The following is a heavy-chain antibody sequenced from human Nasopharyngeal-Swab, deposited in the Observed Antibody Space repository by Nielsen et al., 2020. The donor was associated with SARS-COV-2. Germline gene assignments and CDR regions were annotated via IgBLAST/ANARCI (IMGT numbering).Heavy chain of an antibody. CDR2: ISSSSSYI. CDR1: GFTFSSYS. D-gene: IGHD1-1*01. J-gene: IGHJ4*02. V-gene: IGHV3-21*01. Sequence: LTCAASGFTFSSYSMNWVRQAPGKGLEWVSSISSSSSYIYYADSVKGRFTISRDNAKNSLYLQMNSLRAEDTAVYYCARASRGTSTRTFDYWGQGTLVTVSS. CDR3: ARASRGTSTRTFDY.